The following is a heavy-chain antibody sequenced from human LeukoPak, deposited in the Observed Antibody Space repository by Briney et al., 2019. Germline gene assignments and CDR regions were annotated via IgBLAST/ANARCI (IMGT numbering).Heavy chain of an antibody. J-gene: IGHJ4*02. Sequence: GGSLRLSCAASGFSFSDHIMNWVRQLPGKRLEWVAYVSGSGSTVYYADSVKGRFTISRDNGKSSLYLQMNSLRVEDTALYYCVRQFASWGQGTLVTVSS. V-gene: IGHV3-48*01. CDR1: GFSFSDHI. CDR3: VRQFAS. CDR2: VSGSGSTV.